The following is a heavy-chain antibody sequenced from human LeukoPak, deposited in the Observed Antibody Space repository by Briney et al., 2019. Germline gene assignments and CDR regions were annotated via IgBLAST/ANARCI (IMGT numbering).Heavy chain of an antibody. CDR3: ARVKWELTYYFDY. CDR2: ISSSSLTI. Sequence: GGSLRLSCAASGFSFGGFAITWVRQAPGKGLEWVSYISSSSLTIYYADSVKGRFTISRDNAKNSLYLQMNSLRAEDTAVYYCARVKWELTYYFDYWGQGTLVTVSS. D-gene: IGHD1-26*01. J-gene: IGHJ4*02. CDR1: GFSFGGFA. V-gene: IGHV3-48*04.